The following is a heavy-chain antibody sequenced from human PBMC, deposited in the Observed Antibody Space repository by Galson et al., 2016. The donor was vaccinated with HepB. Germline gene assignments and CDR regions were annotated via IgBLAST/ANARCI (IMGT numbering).Heavy chain of an antibody. J-gene: IGHJ3*02. CDR1: GFTFSSYW. Sequence: SLRLSCAASGFTFSSYWMRWVRQAPGKGLECVAKIKTDGSEKYYVDSVKGRFTISRDNAKNSLYLQMNSLRAEDTALYYCASAVRGYSVDIWGQGTMVTVSS. V-gene: IGHV3-7*01. CDR2: IKTDGSEK. CDR3: ASAVRGYSVDI. D-gene: IGHD5-18*01.